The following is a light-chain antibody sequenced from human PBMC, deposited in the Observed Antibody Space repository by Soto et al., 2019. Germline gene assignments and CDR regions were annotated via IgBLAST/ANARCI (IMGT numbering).Light chain of an antibody. CDR1: QSVGDTY. CDR2: STS. J-gene: IGKJ1*01. CDR3: QHYDRAPMWT. V-gene: IGKV3-20*01. Sequence: EILFTQSPGTLSLSPGERATLSCRASQSVGDTYLAWYQQKPGQATRLLMYSTSIRANGIPDRFSGSGSGTDFTLTISRLDPGDFALYYCQHYDRAPMWTFGQGTKVDIK.